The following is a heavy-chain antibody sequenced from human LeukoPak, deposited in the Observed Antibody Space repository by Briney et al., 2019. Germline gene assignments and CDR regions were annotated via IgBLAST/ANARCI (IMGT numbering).Heavy chain of an antibody. D-gene: IGHD6-6*01. CDR2: INPNSGGT. CDR3: ARELDPHYFDY. Sequence: DSVEVSCKASGYTFTGYYMHWVRQAPGQGLEWMGRINPNSGGTNYAQKFQGRVTMTRDTSISTAYMELSRLRSDDTAVYYCARELDPHYFDYWGQGTLVTVSS. J-gene: IGHJ4*02. CDR1: GYTFTGYY. V-gene: IGHV1-2*06.